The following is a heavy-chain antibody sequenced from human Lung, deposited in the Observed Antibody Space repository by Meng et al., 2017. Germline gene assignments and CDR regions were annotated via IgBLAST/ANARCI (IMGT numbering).Heavy chain of an antibody. CDR1: GGSFSDYY. CDR2: INHSGST. J-gene: IGHJ4*02. V-gene: IGHV4-34*01. CDR3: ARGPTTMAHDFDY. Sequence: HVQLHRWGAGLLKPSETLSLTCVVSGGSFSDYYWSWIRQPPGKGLEWIGEINHSGSTNYNPSLESRATISVDTSQNNLSLKLSSVTAADSAVYYCARGPTTMAHDFDYWGQGTLVTVSS. D-gene: IGHD4-11*01.